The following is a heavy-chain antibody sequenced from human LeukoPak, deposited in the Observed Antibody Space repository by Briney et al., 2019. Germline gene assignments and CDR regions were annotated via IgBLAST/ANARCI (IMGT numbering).Heavy chain of an antibody. D-gene: IGHD2-8*01. CDR3: ARELYHFDR. CDR1: GGSIRDHH. CDR2: VFFTEGT. J-gene: IGHJ4*02. V-gene: IGHV4-59*11. Sequence: SETLSLTCSVSGGSIRDHHWTWIRQSPGKGLEWIGHVFFTEGTNYPPSLRGRITISADRSKNQIYLKLGSVTAADTAVYYCARELYHFDRWGQGALVTVSS.